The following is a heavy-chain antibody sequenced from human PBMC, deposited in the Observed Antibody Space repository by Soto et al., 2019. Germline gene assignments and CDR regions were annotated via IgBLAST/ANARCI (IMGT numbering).Heavy chain of an antibody. CDR3: VKDLFYYDSSGTFDY. Sequence: GGSLRLSCSASGFTFSSYAMHWVRQAPGKGLEDVSAISSNGGSTYYADSVKGRFTISRDNSKNTLYLQMSSLRAEDTAVYYCVKDLFYYDSSGTFDYWGQGTLVTVSS. CDR1: GFTFSSYA. V-gene: IGHV3-64D*06. D-gene: IGHD3-22*01. CDR2: ISSNGGST. J-gene: IGHJ4*02.